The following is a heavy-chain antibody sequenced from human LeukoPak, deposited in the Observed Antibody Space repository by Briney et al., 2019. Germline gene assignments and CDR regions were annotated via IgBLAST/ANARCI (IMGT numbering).Heavy chain of an antibody. D-gene: IGHD3-10*01. CDR1: GYTFSGYF. CDR3: ARCFGGESEQKGDPAFDI. CDR2: INPISGGT. J-gene: IGHJ3*02. V-gene: IGHV1-2*02. Sequence: ASVKVSCKASGYTFSGYFLHWVRQAPGQGLEWMGWINPISGGTNYAQRFQGSVTMTRDTSISTVYMELNSLTSDDTAVYSCARCFGGESEQKGDPAFDIWGQGTLVTVSS.